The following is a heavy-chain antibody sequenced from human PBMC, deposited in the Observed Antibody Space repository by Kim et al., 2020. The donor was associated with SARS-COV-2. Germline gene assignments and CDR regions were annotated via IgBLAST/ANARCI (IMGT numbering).Heavy chain of an antibody. V-gene: IGHV3-30*04. Sequence: GGSLRLSCAASGFTFSSYAMHWVRQAPGKGLEWVAVISYDGSNKYYADSVKGRFTISRDNSKNTLYLQMNSLRAEDTAVYYCARDLEMATIYYFDYWGQGTLVTVSS. J-gene: IGHJ4*02. CDR2: ISYDGSNK. CDR1: GFTFSSYA. CDR3: ARDLEMATIYYFDY. D-gene: IGHD5-12*01.